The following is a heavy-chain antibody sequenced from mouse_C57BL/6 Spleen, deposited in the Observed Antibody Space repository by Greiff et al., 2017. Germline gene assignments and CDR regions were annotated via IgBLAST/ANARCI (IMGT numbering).Heavy chain of an antibody. CDR1: GFTFSSYA. V-gene: IGHV5-4*01. J-gene: IGHJ4*01. Sequence: EVQRVESGGGLVKPGGSLKLSCAASGFTFSSYAMSWVRQTPEKRLEWVATISDGGSYTYYPDNVKGRFTISRDNAKNNLYLQMSHLKSEDTAMYYCARDRGIYYDYGEAMDYWGQGTSVTVSS. D-gene: IGHD2-4*01. CDR3: ARDRGIYYDYGEAMDY. CDR2: ISDGGSYT.